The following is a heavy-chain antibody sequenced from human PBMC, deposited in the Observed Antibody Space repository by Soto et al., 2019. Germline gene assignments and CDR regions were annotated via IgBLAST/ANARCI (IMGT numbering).Heavy chain of an antibody. Sequence: GGSLRLSCAASGFTFSSYAMSGVRQAPGKGLEWVSAISGSGGSTYYADSVKGRFTISRDNAKNKLYLQMNSLRVEDTAVYYCTRDRGYPDSFDLWGQGTMVTVSS. D-gene: IGHD3-10*01. CDR2: ISGSGGST. CDR3: TRDRGYPDSFDL. J-gene: IGHJ3*01. V-gene: IGHV3-23*01. CDR1: GFTFSSYA.